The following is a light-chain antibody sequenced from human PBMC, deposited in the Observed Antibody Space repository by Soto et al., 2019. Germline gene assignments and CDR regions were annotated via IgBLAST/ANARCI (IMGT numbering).Light chain of an antibody. CDR3: QQYYSYPYT. CDR1: QGISSY. J-gene: IGKJ2*01. V-gene: IGKV1-8*01. Sequence: AIRMTQSPSSLSASTGDRVTITCRASQGISSYLAWYQQKTGKAPKLLIYAASTLQSGVPSRFSGSGSGTDFTLTIRCLQSEDVATYYCQQYYSYPYTFGQWTKLEIK. CDR2: AAS.